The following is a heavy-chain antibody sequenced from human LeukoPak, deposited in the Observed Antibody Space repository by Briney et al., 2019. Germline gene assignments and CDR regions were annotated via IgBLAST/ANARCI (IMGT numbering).Heavy chain of an antibody. D-gene: IGHD3-10*01. Sequence: ASVKVSCKASGYTFTSYDINWVRQATGQALEWMGWMNPNSRDTGYVQKFQGRVTMTRDTSISTAYMELSSLRSEDTAVYYCARGGFSSGSYSDYWGQGTLVTVSS. CDR2: MNPNSRDT. CDR1: GYTFTSYD. J-gene: IGHJ4*02. CDR3: ARGGFSSGSYSDY. V-gene: IGHV1-8*01.